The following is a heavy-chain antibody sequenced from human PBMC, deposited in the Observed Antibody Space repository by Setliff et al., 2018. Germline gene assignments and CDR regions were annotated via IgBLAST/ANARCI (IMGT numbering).Heavy chain of an antibody. D-gene: IGHD5-12*01. J-gene: IGHJ4*02. CDR3: ARAPGRRSGYDPYYFDY. Sequence: SETLSLTCSVAGGSMTDFFWHWFRRPPGKGLEWIGYIYTKGGTNYSPSLKSRVTISVDTSKNQFSLKLSSVTAADTAVYYCARAPGRRSGYDPYYFDYWGQGTLVTSPQ. CDR1: GGSMTDFF. V-gene: IGHV4-59*01. CDR2: IYTKGGT.